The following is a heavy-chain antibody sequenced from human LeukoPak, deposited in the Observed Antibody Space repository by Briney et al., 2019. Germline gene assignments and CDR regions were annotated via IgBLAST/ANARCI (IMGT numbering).Heavy chain of an antibody. CDR3: ARDRRTTGTYPPSDWFDP. V-gene: IGHV3-33*01. Sequence: GGSLRLSCAASGFTFSSYGVHWVRQAPGKGLEWLAVIWYDGSNKYYADSVKGRFTISTDNSKNTLYLQMNSLRAEDTAVYYCARDRRTTGTYPPSDWFDPWGQGTLVTVSS. CDR1: GFTFSSYG. CDR2: IWYDGSNK. D-gene: IGHD1-1*01. J-gene: IGHJ5*02.